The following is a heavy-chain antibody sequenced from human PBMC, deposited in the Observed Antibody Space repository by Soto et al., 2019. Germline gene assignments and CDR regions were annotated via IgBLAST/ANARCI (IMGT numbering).Heavy chain of an antibody. CDR3: ARDITGTTGPWFDP. CDR2: IYPGDSDT. J-gene: IGHJ5*02. V-gene: IGHV5-51*01. D-gene: IGHD1-7*01. CDR1: GYTFATHW. Sequence: PGESLKISCKGSGYTFATHWIAWVRQTPGKGLEWMGIIYPGDSDTRYSPSFQGQVTITADKSTSTAYMELSSLRSEDAAVYYCARDITGTTGPWFDPWGQGTLVTVSS.